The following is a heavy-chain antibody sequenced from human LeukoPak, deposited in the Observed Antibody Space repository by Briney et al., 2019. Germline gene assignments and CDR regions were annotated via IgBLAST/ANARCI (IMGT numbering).Heavy chain of an antibody. D-gene: IGHD3-10*01. CDR2: ISYDGSNK. CDR3: ASQGGLLWFGELSGGMDV. CDR1: GFTFSSYA. Sequence: GALRLSCAASGFTFSSYAMNWVRQAPGKGLEWVAFISYDGSNKYYADSVKGRFTISRDNSKNTLYLQMDSLRAEDTAVYYCASQGGLLWFGELSGGMDVWGQGTTVTVSS. V-gene: IGHV3-30-3*01. J-gene: IGHJ6*02.